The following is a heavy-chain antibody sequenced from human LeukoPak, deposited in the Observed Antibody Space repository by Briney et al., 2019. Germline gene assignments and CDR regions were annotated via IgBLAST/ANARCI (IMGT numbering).Heavy chain of an antibody. J-gene: IGHJ4*02. CDR3: TRVGESESTLRSRGRDY. Sequence: GGSLRLSCAASGFSVSSNYVTWFRQAPGKGLEWVGFIRSKAYGGTTEYAASVKGRFTISRDDSKSIAYLQMNSLKTEDTAVYYCTRVGESESTLRSRGRDYWGQGTLVTVSP. CDR2: IRSKAYGGTT. V-gene: IGHV3-49*03. D-gene: IGHD3-16*01. CDR1: GFSVSSNY.